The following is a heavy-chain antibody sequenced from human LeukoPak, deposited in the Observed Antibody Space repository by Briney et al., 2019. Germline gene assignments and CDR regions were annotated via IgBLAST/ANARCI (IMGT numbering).Heavy chain of an antibody. CDR2: ISGSGGST. CDR3: ARADDILTGSFDY. V-gene: IGHV3-23*01. CDR1: GFTFSSYA. J-gene: IGHJ4*02. Sequence: GGSLRLSCAASGFTFSSYAMSWVRQAPGKGLEWVSAISGSGGSTYYADSVKGRFTISRDNSKNTLYLQMNSLRAEDTAVYYCARADDILTGSFDYWGQGTLVTVSS. D-gene: IGHD3-9*01.